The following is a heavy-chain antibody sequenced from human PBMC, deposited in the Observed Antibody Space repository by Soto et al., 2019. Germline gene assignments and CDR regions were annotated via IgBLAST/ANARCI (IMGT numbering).Heavy chain of an antibody. CDR2: ISAYNGNT. J-gene: IGHJ2*01. CDR3: ARADCSSTSCPYYWYFDL. Sequence: QVQLVQSGAEVKKPGASVKVSCKASGYTFTSYGISWVRQAPGQGLEWMGWISAYNGNTNYAQKLQGRVTMTTDTSTSTAYMELRSLRSDVTAVYYCARADCSSTSCPYYWYFDLWGRGTLVTVSS. V-gene: IGHV1-18*01. D-gene: IGHD2-2*01. CDR1: GYTFTSYG.